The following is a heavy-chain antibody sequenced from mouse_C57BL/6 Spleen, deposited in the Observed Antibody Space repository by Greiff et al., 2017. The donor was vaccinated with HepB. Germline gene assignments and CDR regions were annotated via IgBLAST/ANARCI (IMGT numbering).Heavy chain of an antibody. CDR3: ARGRGYYFDY. CDR2: INPSSGYT. J-gene: IGHJ2*01. Sequence: QVQLKQSGAELARPGASVKMSCKASGYTFTSYTMHWVKQRPGQGLEWIGYINPSSGYTKYNQKFKDKATLTADKSSSTAYMQLSSLTSEDSAVYYCARGRGYYFDYWGQGTTLTVSS. V-gene: IGHV1-4*01. CDR1: GYTFTSYT.